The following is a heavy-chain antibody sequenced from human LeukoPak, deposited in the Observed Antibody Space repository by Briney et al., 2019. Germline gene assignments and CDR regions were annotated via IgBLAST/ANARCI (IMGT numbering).Heavy chain of an antibody. CDR3: AKSDSWLKNYYMDV. CDR1: GFTFDDYA. V-gene: IGHV3-43D*03. Sequence: PGGSLRLSCAASGFTFDDYAMHWVRQAPGKGLEWVSLISWDGGSTYYADSVKGRFTISRDNSKNSLYLQMNSLRAEDTALYYCAKSDSWLKNYYMDVWGKGTTVTVSS. J-gene: IGHJ6*03. CDR2: ISWDGGST. D-gene: IGHD6-13*01.